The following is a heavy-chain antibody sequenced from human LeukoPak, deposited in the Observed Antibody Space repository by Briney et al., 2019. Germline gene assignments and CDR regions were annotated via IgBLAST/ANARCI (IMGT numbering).Heavy chain of an antibody. J-gene: IGHJ6*03. CDR3: AREKQQALMDV. CDR2: ISSSSSYI. CDR1: GFSSSSYS. Sequence: PGGSLRLSCAASGFSSSSYSINWVRQAPGKGLEWVSSISSSSSYIFYADSVKGRFTISRDNAKNSLYLQMNSLRAEDTAVYYCAREKQQALMDVWGKGTTVTVSS. V-gene: IGHV3-21*01. D-gene: IGHD6-13*01.